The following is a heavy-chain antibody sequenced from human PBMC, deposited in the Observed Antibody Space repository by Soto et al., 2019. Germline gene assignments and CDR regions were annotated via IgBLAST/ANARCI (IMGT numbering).Heavy chain of an antibody. J-gene: IGHJ4*02. CDR2: ISGSSKTI. CDR3: ARDDYPYYDDSSGYHFDY. Sequence: GGSLRLSCAASGFTFSTYAMTWVRQAPGKGLEWVSYISGSSKTIYYADSVKGRFTISRDNAKNSVYLQMNSLRDEDTAVYYCARDDYPYYDDSSGYHFDYWGQGALVTVSS. V-gene: IGHV3-48*02. CDR1: GFTFSTYA. D-gene: IGHD3-22*01.